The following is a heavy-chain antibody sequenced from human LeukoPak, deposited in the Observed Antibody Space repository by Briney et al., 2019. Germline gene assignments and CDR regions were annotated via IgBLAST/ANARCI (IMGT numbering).Heavy chain of an antibody. V-gene: IGHV1-46*01. D-gene: IGHD1-26*01. J-gene: IGHJ4*02. CDR1: GYTFTSYY. CDR2: INPSGGST. Sequence: ASVKVFCKASGYTFTSYYMHWVRQPPGQGPEWMGIINPSGGSTSYAQKFQGRVTMTRDTSTSTVYMELSSLRSEDTAVYYCARRPPYSGSYSWFDYWGQGTLVTVSS. CDR3: ARRPPYSGSYSWFDY.